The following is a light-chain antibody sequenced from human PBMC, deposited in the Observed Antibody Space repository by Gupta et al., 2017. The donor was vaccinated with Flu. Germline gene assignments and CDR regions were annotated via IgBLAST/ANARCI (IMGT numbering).Light chain of an antibody. CDR1: HSIYSS. V-gene: IGKV1-5*03. J-gene: IGKJ1*01. CDR3: QQDRTLWT. CDR2: EAS. Sequence: SPSTLSASVGDKVTVTCRASHSIYSSLAWYQQKPGKAPKLLIYEASSLESGVPSRFSGSGSGTEFALTITSLQPEDFATYYCQQDRTLWTFGQGTKVEIK.